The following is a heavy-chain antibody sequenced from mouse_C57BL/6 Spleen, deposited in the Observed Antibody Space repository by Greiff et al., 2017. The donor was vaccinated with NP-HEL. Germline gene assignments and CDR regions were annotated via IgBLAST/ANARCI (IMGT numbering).Heavy chain of an antibody. Sequence: QVQLQQSGAELVRPGASVTLSCKASGYTFTDYEMHWVKQTPVHGLEWIGAIDPETGATAYNQKFKGKAILTADKSSSTAYMELRSLTSEDSAVYYCTSAYGSSSYYYAMDYWGQGTSVTVAS. CDR3: TSAYGSSSYYYAMDY. D-gene: IGHD1-1*01. CDR2: IDPETGAT. V-gene: IGHV1-15*01. CDR1: GYTFTDYE. J-gene: IGHJ4*01.